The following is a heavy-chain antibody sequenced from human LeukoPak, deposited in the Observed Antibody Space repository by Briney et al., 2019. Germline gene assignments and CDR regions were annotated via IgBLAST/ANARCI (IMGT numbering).Heavy chain of an antibody. D-gene: IGHD3-3*01. Sequence: SVKVSCKASGGTFSSYAISWVRQAPGQGLEWMGGIIPIFGTANYAQKFQGRVTITTDESTSTAYMELSSLRSEDTAVYYCARGTDYDFWSGYYRYWGQGTWSPSPQ. V-gene: IGHV1-69*05. CDR2: IIPIFGTA. CDR1: GGTFSSYA. J-gene: IGHJ4*02. CDR3: ARGTDYDFWSGYYRY.